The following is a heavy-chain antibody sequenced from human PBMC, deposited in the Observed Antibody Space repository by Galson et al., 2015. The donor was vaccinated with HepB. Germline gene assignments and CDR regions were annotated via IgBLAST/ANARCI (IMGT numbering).Heavy chain of an antibody. CDR3: ARDWFTEYSGYEGESDY. D-gene: IGHD5-12*01. CDR1: GFTFSSYA. CDR2: IYSGGST. Sequence: SLRLYGAAPGFTFSSYARLWVRQAPGKGLEGVSVIYSGGSTYYADSVKGRFTISRDNSNNTLYLQMNSLGAEDTAVDYCARDWFTEYSGYEGESDYWGQGTLVTVSS. J-gene: IGHJ4*02. V-gene: IGHV3-66*02.